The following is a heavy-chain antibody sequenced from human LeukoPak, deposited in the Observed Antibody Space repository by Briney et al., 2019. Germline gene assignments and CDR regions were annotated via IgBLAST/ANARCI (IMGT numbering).Heavy chain of an antibody. J-gene: IGHJ6*02. Sequence: GGSLRLSCAASGFTFRYYGMSWVRQAPGKGLEWVSSLSGSGSSTHYADSVKGRFTISRDNSKNTLYLQMNSLRAEDTAVYYCAKGRGATAADGMDAWGQGTTVTVPS. CDR1: GFTFRYYG. D-gene: IGHD6-25*01. V-gene: IGHV3-23*01. CDR2: LSGSGSST. CDR3: AKGRGATAADGMDA.